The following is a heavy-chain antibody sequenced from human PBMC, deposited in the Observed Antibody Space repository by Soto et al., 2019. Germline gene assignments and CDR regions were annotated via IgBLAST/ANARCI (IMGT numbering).Heavy chain of an antibody. Sequence: QVQLVQSGAEVKKPGASVKVSCKASGYTFTSYGISWVRQAPGQGLEWMGWISAYNGNTNYAQKLQGRVTMTTDTSTSTAYMELRSLRSDDTAVYDCARDSSIYSGYDSRPLYYYYGMDVWGQGTTVTVSS. CDR2: ISAYNGNT. CDR1: GYTFTSYG. CDR3: ARDSSIYSGYDSRPLYYYYGMDV. D-gene: IGHD5-12*01. J-gene: IGHJ6*02. V-gene: IGHV1-18*04.